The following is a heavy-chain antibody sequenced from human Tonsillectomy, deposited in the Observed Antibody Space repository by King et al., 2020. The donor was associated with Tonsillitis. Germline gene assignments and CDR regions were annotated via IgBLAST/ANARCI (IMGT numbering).Heavy chain of an antibody. CDR2: IFSNDEK. CDR3: ARTGFWSGYYTFHFDY. CDR1: GFSLSNARMG. Sequence: TLKESGPVLVKPTETLTLTCTVSGFSLSNARMGVSWIRQPPGRALEWLAHIFSNDEKSYSTSLKTRLTISKDTSKSHVVLTMTNMDPEDTATYYCARTGFWSGYYTFHFDYWGQGPLVTVSS. D-gene: IGHD3-3*01. J-gene: IGHJ4*02. V-gene: IGHV2-26*01.